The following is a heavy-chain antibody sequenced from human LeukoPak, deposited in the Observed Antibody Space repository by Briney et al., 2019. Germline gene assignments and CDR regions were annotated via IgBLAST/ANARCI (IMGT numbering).Heavy chain of an antibody. V-gene: IGHV1-18*01. CDR3: AGLLMVRGVSNWFDP. Sequence: GASVTVSCKASGYTFTSYGISWVRQAPGQGLEWMGWISAYNGNTNYAQKLQGRVTMTTDTSTSTAYMELRSLRSDDTAVYYCAGLLMVRGVSNWFDPWGQGTLVTVSS. CDR2: ISAYNGNT. CDR1: GYTFTSYG. J-gene: IGHJ5*02. D-gene: IGHD3-10*01.